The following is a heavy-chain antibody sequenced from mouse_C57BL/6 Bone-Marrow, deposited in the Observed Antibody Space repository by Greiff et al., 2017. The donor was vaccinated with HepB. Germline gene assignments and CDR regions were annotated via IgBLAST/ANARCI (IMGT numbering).Heavy chain of an antibody. Sequence: QVQLKQPGAELVKPGASVKLSCKASGYTFTSYWMQWVKQRPGQGLEWIGEIDPSDSYTNYNQKFKGKATLTVDTSSSTAYMQRSSLTSEDSAVYYCATAQATLAWFAYWGQGTLVTVSA. V-gene: IGHV1-50*01. CDR1: GYTFTSYW. CDR3: ATAQATLAWFAY. J-gene: IGHJ3*01. D-gene: IGHD3-2*02. CDR2: IDPSDSYT.